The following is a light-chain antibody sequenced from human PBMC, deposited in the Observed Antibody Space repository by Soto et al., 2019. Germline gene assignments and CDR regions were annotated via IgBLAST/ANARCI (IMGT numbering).Light chain of an antibody. V-gene: IGLV2-11*01. Sequence: QSALTQPRSVYGSPGQSVTISCTGTSSDVGGFSYVSWYQQHPGKAPKLIIYDVSKRPSGVPDRFAGSKSGNTASLTISGLQAEDEADYYGCSYAGSHVVLGGGTKLTVL. CDR1: SSDVGGFSY. CDR3: CSYAGSHVV. CDR2: DVS. J-gene: IGLJ2*01.